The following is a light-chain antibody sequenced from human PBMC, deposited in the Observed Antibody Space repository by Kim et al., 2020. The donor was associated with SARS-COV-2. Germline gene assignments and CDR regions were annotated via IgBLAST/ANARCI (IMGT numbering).Light chain of an antibody. V-gene: IGKV3-20*01. CDR2: GAS. J-gene: IGKJ2*01. Sequence: LSPGERATPSCRASQSVNSRYLAWYQVKPGQAPRLLIFGASSWATGVPDRFSGSGSGTDFTLTISSLEPEDFAVYYCQQYGTLPYTFGQGTKLEIK. CDR3: QQYGTLPYT. CDR1: QSVNSRY.